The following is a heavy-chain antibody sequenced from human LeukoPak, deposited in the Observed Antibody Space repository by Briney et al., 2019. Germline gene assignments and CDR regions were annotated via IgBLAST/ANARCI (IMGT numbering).Heavy chain of an antibody. J-gene: IGHJ1*01. Sequence: SETLSLTCSVSGTSISSTSYYWSWVRQVPGKGLEWIGYIYYSGRTYFNPSLRSRVTMSVDTSKSQFSLNLTSVTDADTAVYYCASVVPVPSEYFRHWGQGTLVTVSS. CDR2: IYYSGRT. CDR1: GTSISSTSYY. V-gene: IGHV4-31*03. CDR3: ASVVPVPSEYFRH.